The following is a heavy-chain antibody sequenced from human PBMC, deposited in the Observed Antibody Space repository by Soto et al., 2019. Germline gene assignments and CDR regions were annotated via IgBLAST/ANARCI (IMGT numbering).Heavy chain of an antibody. CDR3: ARDNANYYYYGMDV. J-gene: IGHJ6*02. D-gene: IGHD2-8*01. V-gene: IGHV1-2*04. CDR1: GYTFTGYY. Sequence: VASVKVSCKASGYTFTGYYMHWVRQAPGQGLEWMGWINPNSGGTNYAQKFQGWVTMTRDTSISTAYMELSRLRSDDTAVYYCARDNANYYYYGMDVWGQGTTVTVSS. CDR2: INPNSGGT.